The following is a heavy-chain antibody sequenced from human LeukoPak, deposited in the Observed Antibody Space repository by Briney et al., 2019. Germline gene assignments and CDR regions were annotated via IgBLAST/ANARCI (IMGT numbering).Heavy chain of an antibody. CDR1: GFTFSSYA. D-gene: IGHD2-15*01. Sequence: GGSLGLSCAASGFTFSSYAMSWVRQAPGKGLEWVSSISTASTYMYYVDSVKGRFTISRDNAKNSLYLQMNSLRAEDTAVYYCAREPPTLVVNGEPSGNYWGQGTLVTVSS. V-gene: IGHV3-21*01. CDR3: AREPPTLVVNGEPSGNY. CDR2: ISTASTYM. J-gene: IGHJ4*02.